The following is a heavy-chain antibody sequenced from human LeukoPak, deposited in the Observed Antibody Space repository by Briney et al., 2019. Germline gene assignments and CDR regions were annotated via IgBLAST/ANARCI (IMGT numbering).Heavy chain of an antibody. J-gene: IGHJ5*02. Sequence: SETLSLTCAIYGGSFSDSCWSWIRQPPGKGLEWIGEINHTGSTNYNPSLKSRVTISEDTSKNQFSLKLTSVTAADTAMYYCARRPNSQTSSWYIWFDPWGQGTLVTVSS. V-gene: IGHV4-34*01. D-gene: IGHD6-13*01. CDR1: GGSFSDSC. CDR3: ARRPNSQTSSWYIWFDP. CDR2: INHTGST.